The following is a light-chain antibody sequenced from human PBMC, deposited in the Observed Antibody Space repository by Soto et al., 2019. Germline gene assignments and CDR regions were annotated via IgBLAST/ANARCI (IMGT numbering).Light chain of an antibody. Sequence: QSALTQPRSVSGSPGQSVTISCTGTSSDVGGYNYVSWYQQHPGKAPKLIIYDVSKRPSGVPDRFSGSKSGNTASLTISGLQAEDEADYYCCSYAGSDTLLFGGGTKVTVL. J-gene: IGLJ2*01. V-gene: IGLV2-11*01. CDR3: CSYAGSDTLL. CDR1: SSDVGGYNY. CDR2: DVS.